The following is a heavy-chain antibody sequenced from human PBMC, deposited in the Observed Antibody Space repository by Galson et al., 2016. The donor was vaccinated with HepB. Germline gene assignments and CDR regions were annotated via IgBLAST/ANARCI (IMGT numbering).Heavy chain of an antibody. V-gene: IGHV3-23*01. CDR3: ARAVSTWANFDN. CDR2: ISNSGINT. D-gene: IGHD5-12*01. Sequence: SLRLSCAASGFSCSAYAMSWIRQAPGKGLEWVSAISNSGINTHSASFLEGRFTISRDNSKNTLYLQMNSLRDADTAVYYCARAVSTWANFDNWGQGTLVTVSS. CDR1: GFSCSAYA. J-gene: IGHJ4*02.